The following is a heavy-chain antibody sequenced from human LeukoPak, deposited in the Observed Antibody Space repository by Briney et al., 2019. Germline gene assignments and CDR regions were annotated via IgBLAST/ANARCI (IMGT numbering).Heavy chain of an antibody. Sequence: SETLSLTCAVYGGSFSGYYWSWIRQPPGKGLEWIGEINHSGSTNYNPSLKSRVTISVDTSKNQLSLKLSSVTAADTAVYYCARDSPLAYYDFWGGYYTSDYFDYWGQGTLVTVSS. V-gene: IGHV4-34*01. D-gene: IGHD3-3*01. CDR1: GGSFSGYY. J-gene: IGHJ4*02. CDR2: INHSGST. CDR3: ARDSPLAYYDFWGGYYTSDYFDY.